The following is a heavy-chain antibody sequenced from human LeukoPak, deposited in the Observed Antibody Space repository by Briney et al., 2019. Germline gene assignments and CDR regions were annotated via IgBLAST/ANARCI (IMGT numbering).Heavy chain of an antibody. Sequence: SETLTLTCTVSGGSISSYHWSWIRQPPGKGLEWLGYIYYGGSTNYNPSLKSRVTISVDTSKNQFSLKLSSVTAADTAVYHCARSHWPLQFDYWGQGTLVTVSS. CDR2: IYYGGST. CDR1: GGSISSYH. D-gene: IGHD1-1*01. V-gene: IGHV4-59*01. CDR3: ARSHWPLQFDY. J-gene: IGHJ4*02.